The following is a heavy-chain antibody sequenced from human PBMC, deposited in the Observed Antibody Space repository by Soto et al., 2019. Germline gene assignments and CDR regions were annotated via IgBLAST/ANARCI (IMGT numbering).Heavy chain of an antibody. V-gene: IGHV3-23*01. Sequence: VQLLESGGGLVQPGGSLRLSCAASGFTFSRYAMSWVRQAPGKGLEWVSSISGSGGTTHYADSVKGRFTISRDNSKNTLYRQMDSLRAEDTAVYYCAKDWYDSSAYENFDDWGQGTLVTVSS. J-gene: IGHJ4*02. CDR1: GFTFSRYA. CDR3: AKDWYDSSAYENFDD. D-gene: IGHD3-22*01. CDR2: ISGSGGTT.